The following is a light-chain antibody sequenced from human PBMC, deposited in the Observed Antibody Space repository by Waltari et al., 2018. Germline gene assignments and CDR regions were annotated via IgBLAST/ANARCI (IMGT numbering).Light chain of an antibody. Sequence: EIVLTQSPATLSLSPGERATLSCRASQSVSSYLAWYQQKPGQAPRLLIYDASNRATGTPARFSGSGSGTDFTLTISSLEPEDFAVYYCQQRLTFGGGTKVEIK. J-gene: IGKJ4*01. CDR3: QQRLT. CDR1: QSVSSY. CDR2: DAS. V-gene: IGKV3-11*01.